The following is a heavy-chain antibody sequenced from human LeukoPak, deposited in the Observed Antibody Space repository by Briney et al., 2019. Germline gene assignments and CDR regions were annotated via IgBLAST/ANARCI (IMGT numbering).Heavy chain of an antibody. CDR1: GFTFSSYA. CDR2: VSGSGGST. D-gene: IGHD5-12*01. CDR3: AKDLDIVATITGN. J-gene: IGHJ4*02. Sequence: GGSLRLSCAASGFTFSSYAMSWVRQAPGKGLEWALGVSGSGGSTYYADSVKGRFTISRDNSKNTLYLQMNSLRAEDTAVYYCAKDLDIVATITGNWGQGTLVTVSS. V-gene: IGHV3-23*01.